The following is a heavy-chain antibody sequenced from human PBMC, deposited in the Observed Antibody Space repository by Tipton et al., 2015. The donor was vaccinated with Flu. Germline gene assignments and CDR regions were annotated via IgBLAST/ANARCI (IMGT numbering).Heavy chain of an antibody. J-gene: IGHJ4*02. V-gene: IGHV3-20*04. Sequence: SLRLSCLAPGFTFDDYGMSWVGQVPGKGLEWVAGINWNGGSTSYAASVEGRFTISRDNGKKLLNLQMSSLRVEDTAFYYCARVLCYSGYDVHCWGQGTQVAVSS. CDR3: ARVLCYSGYDVHC. CDR2: INWNGGST. D-gene: IGHD6-25*01. CDR1: GFTFDDYG.